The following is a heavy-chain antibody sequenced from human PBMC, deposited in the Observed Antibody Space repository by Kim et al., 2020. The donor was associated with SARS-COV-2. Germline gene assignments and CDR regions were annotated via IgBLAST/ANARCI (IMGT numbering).Heavy chain of an antibody. CDR2: IYYSGST. J-gene: IGHJ6*02. D-gene: IGHD2-2*01. CDR3: ARDGYVPAAGGYYYYGMDV. CDR1: GGSISSYY. V-gene: IGHV4-59*13. Sequence: SETLSLTCTVSGGSISSYYWSWIRQPPGKGLEWIGYIYYSGSTNYNPSLKSRVTISVDTSKNQFSLKLSSVTAADTAVYYCARDGYVPAAGGYYYYGMDVWGQGTTVTVSS.